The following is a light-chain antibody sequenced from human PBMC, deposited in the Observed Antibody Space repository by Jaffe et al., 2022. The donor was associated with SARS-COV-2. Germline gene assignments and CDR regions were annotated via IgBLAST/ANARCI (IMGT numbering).Light chain of an antibody. CDR2: SNN. V-gene: IGLV1-44*01. J-gene: IGLJ3*02. Sequence: QSVLTQPPSASGTPGQRVTISCSGSKSNIGTYTVNWYQQLPGTAPKLLIHSNNQRPSGVPDRFSGSKSGTSASLAISGLQSGDEADYYCAAWDDSLNGRGVFGGGTKLTVL. CDR3: AAWDDSLNGRGV. CDR1: KSNIGTYT.